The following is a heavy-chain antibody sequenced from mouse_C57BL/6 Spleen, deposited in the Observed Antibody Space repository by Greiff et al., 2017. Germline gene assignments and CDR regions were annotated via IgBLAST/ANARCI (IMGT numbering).Heavy chain of an antibody. D-gene: IGHD1-1*01. CDR3: ARNDYYGSSDYAMDY. J-gene: IGHJ4*01. Sequence: VQLQQPGAELVRPGSSVKLSCKASGYTFTSYWMDWVKQRPGQGLEWIGNIYPSDSETHYNQKFKGKATLTAEKSSSTAYMQLSSLTSEDSAVYFCARNDYYGSSDYAMDYWGQGTSVTVSS. V-gene: IGHV1-61*01. CDR1: GYTFTSYW. CDR2: IYPSDSET.